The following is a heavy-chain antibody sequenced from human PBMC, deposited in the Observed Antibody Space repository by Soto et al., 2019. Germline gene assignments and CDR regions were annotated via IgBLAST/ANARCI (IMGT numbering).Heavy chain of an antibody. CDR2: INPSGGST. V-gene: IGHV1-46*01. CDR3: ARVNYDFWSGYPGHSPYFDY. CDR1: GYTFTSYY. J-gene: IGHJ4*02. D-gene: IGHD3-3*01. Sequence: ASVKVSCKASGYTFTSYYMHWVRQAPGQGLEWMGIINPSGGSTSYAQKFQGRVTMTRDTSTSTVYMELSSLRSEDTAVYYCARVNYDFWSGYPGHSPYFDYWGQGTLVTVSS.